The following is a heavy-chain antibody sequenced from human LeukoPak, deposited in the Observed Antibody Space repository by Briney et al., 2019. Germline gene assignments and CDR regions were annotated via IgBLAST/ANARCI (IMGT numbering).Heavy chain of an antibody. CDR2: INHSGST. CDR1: GGSFSGYY. CDR3: ARFIGSGWYGNWFDP. Sequence: EPSETLSLTCAVYGGSFSGYYWSWIPQPPGKGLEWIGEINHSGSTNYNPSLKSRVTISVDTPKNQFSLKLSSVTAADTAVYYCARFIGSGWYGNWFDPWGQGTLVTVSS. V-gene: IGHV4-34*01. J-gene: IGHJ5*02. D-gene: IGHD6-19*01.